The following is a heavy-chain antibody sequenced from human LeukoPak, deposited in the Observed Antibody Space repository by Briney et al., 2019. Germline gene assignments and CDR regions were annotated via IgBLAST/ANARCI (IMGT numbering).Heavy chain of an antibody. V-gene: IGHV1-69*04. CDR2: IIPILGIA. CDR1: GGTFSSYA. D-gene: IGHD6-6*01. J-gene: IGHJ4*02. CDR3: ARAGFDVAARYDY. Sequence: VASVKVPCKASGGTFSSYAISWVRQAPGQGLEWMGRIIPILGIANYAQKFQGRVTITADKSTSTAYMELSSLRSEDTAVYYCARAGFDVAARYDYWAREPWSPSPQ.